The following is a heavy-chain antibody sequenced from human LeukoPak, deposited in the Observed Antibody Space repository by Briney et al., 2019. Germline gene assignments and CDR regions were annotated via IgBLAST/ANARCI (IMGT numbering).Heavy chain of an antibody. J-gene: IGHJ5*02. CDR3: ARDRSSGWYWFDP. Sequence: ASVKHSCKASGGTFSSYAISWVREAPGQGLEWMGGIIPIFGTANYAQKFQGRVTITADESTSTAYMELSSLRSEDTAVYYCARDRSSGWYWFDPWGQGTLVTVSS. V-gene: IGHV1-69*01. CDR1: GGTFSSYA. D-gene: IGHD6-19*01. CDR2: IIPIFGTA.